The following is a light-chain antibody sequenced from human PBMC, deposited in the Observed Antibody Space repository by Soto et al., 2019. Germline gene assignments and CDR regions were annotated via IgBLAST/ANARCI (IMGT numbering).Light chain of an antibody. V-gene: IGLV3-1*01. CDR3: QAWDSSTAEVG. Sequence: SYELTQPPSVSVSPGQTASITCSGDKLGDKYACWYQQKPGQSPVLVIYQDSKRPSGIPERFSGSNSGNTATLTISGTQAMDEADYYCQAWDSSTAEVGFGGGTKLTVL. J-gene: IGLJ2*01. CDR2: QDS. CDR1: KLGDKY.